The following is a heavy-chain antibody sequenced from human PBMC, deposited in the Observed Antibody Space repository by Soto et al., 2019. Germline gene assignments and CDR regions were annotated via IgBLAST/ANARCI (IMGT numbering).Heavy chain of an antibody. CDR1: GGTFSSYA. Sequence: QVQLVQSGAEVKKPGSSVKVSCKASGGTFSSYAINWVRQAPGQGLEWMGGIIRIFCTPDYAQRFQGRVTITADESTSTAYMELSSLRSEDTAVYYCARQGSNEYYYYGMDVWGQGTTVTVSS. V-gene: IGHV1-69*12. J-gene: IGHJ6*02. CDR3: ARQGSNEYYYYGMDV. D-gene: IGHD3-10*01. CDR2: IIRIFCTP.